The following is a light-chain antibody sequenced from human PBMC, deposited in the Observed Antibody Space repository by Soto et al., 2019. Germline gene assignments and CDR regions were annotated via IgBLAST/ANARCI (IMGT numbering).Light chain of an antibody. Sequence: DIVMTQSPDSLAVSLGERATFNCNSSQTILHNSNKKNYLAWYQQKPGQSPKLLLYWASTRESGVPDRFSGSGSGTVFTLTISSLQAEDVAVYYCQQYYSPPLTFGGGTRWISN. CDR3: QQYYSPPLT. CDR2: WAS. CDR1: QTILHNSNKKNY. J-gene: IGKJ4*01. V-gene: IGKV4-1*01.